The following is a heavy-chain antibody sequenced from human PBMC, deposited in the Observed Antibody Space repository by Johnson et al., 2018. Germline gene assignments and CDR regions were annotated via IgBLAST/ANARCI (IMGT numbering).Heavy chain of an antibody. CDR2: ISYDGSNK. CDR1: GFTFSSYA. CDR3: AREAFGYSSSLAADAFDI. Sequence: QVQLVQSGGGVVQPGRSLRLSCAASGFTFSSYAMHWVRQAPGTGLEWVAVISYDGSNKYYADSVKGRFTISRDNSKNTLYLQMNSLSAEDTAVYYGAREAFGYSSSLAADAFDIWGQGTMVTVSS. J-gene: IGHJ3*02. V-gene: IGHV3-30-3*01. D-gene: IGHD6-6*01.